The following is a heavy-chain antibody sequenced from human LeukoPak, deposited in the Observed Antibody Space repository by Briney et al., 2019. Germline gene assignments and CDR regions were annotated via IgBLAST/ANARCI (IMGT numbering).Heavy chain of an antibody. Sequence: GASVKVSCKASGYTFTNYDINWVRQASGHGLEWMGWMSPKSGKTGYAQKFQGRVSMTRDNSISTAYMDLSSLRSEDTAVYYCVRAPSGGDPVDHWGRGTPVTVSS. CDR2: MSPKSGKT. CDR3: VRAPSGGDPVDH. CDR1: GYTFTNYD. D-gene: IGHD1-26*01. V-gene: IGHV1-8*01. J-gene: IGHJ4*02.